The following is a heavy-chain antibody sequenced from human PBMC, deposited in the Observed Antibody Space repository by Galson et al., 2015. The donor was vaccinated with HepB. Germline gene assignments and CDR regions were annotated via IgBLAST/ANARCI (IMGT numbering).Heavy chain of an antibody. D-gene: IGHD2-2*03. CDR2: ISAYKGDT. CDR1: GYIFINYG. J-gene: IGHJ5*02. Sequence: SVKVSCKASGYIFINYGIAWVRQAPGQGLEWMGWISAYKGDTSYAQKFQGRVTMTTDTSTSTAYMELRSLRSDDTAVYYCARVIGYCRSTSCMEGYWFDPWGQGTLVTVSS. CDR3: ARVIGYCRSTSCMEGYWFDP. V-gene: IGHV1-18*01.